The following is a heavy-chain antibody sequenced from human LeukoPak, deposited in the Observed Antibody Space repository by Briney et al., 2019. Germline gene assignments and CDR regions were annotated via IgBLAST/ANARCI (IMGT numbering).Heavy chain of an antibody. CDR1: GFTFSSYA. Sequence: GGSLRLSCAASGFTFSSYAMHWVRQAPGKGLEWVADISYDGSNKYYADSVKGRFTISRDNSKNTLYLQMNSLRAEDTAVYYCAREDMYGGYGPYYYYGMDVWGQGTTVTVSS. V-gene: IGHV3-30-3*01. CDR2: ISYDGSNK. CDR3: AREDMYGGYGPYYYYGMDV. J-gene: IGHJ6*02. D-gene: IGHD5-12*01.